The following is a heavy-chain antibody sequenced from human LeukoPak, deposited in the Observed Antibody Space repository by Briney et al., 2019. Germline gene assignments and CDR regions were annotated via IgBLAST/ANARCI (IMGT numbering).Heavy chain of an antibody. CDR3: AKDGDCSGGSCYYYYYYYMDV. Sequence: QPGGSLRLSCAASGFTFDDYAMHWVRQAPGKGLEWVSLISWDGGSTYYADSVKGRFTISTANSKNSLYLQMNSRRAEDTALYYCAKDGDCSGGSCYYYYYYYMDVWGKGTTVTVSS. D-gene: IGHD2-15*01. CDR1: GFTFDDYA. V-gene: IGHV3-43D*04. J-gene: IGHJ6*03. CDR2: ISWDGGST.